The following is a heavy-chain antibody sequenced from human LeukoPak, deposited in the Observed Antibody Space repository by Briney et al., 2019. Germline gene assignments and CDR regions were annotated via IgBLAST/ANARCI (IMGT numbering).Heavy chain of an antibody. D-gene: IGHD1-1*01. CDR2: ISGSGGST. Sequence: GGSMRLSCAASGFTFSSYAMSWVRQAPGKGLEWVSAISGSGGSTYYADSVKGRFTISRDNSKNTLYLQMNSLRAEDTAVYYCAKSLLTTATGTGRAFDIWGQGTMVTVSA. CDR3: AKSLLTTATGTGRAFDI. V-gene: IGHV3-23*01. CDR1: GFTFSSYA. J-gene: IGHJ3*02.